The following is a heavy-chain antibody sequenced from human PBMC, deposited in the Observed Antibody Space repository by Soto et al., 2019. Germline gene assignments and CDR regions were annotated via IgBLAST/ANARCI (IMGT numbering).Heavy chain of an antibody. Sequence: GGSLRLSCAASGFTFSSYGMHWVRQAPGKGLEWVAVIWYDGSNKYYADSVKGRFTISRDNSKNTLYLQMNSLRAEDTAVYYCAKDFASATVFDYWGQGTLVTVSS. CDR1: GFTFSSYG. J-gene: IGHJ4*02. D-gene: IGHD4-17*01. CDR3: AKDFASATVFDY. V-gene: IGHV3-30*02. CDR2: IWYDGSNK.